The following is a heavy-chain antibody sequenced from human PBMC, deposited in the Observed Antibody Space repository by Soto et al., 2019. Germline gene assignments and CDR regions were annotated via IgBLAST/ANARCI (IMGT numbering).Heavy chain of an antibody. CDR2: IIPIFGTA. J-gene: IGHJ6*02. CDR3: ASTRLTPDELRFLEWCPYYYGMDV. Sequence: SVKVSCKASGGTFSSYAISWVRQAPGQGLEWMGGIIPIFGTANYAQKFQGRVTITADKSTSTAYMELSSLRSEDTAVYYCASTRLTPDELRFLEWCPYYYGMDVWGQGTTVTVSS. V-gene: IGHV1-69*06. CDR1: GGTFSSYA. D-gene: IGHD3-3*01.